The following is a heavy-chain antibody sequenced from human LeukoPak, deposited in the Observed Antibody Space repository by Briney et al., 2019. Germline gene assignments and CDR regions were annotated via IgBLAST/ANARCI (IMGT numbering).Heavy chain of an antibody. J-gene: IGHJ4*02. CDR2: ISTSGATI. CDR3: ARDRIGYSYGSDY. CDR1: GFTFSDYY. V-gene: IGHV3-11*04. Sequence: GGSLRLSCAASGFTFSDYYMSWIRQAPGKGLEWVSYISTSGATIYYADSVKGRFTISRDNAKNSPYPQMNTLRAEDTAVYYCARDRIGYSYGSDYWGQGTLVTVSS. D-gene: IGHD5-18*01.